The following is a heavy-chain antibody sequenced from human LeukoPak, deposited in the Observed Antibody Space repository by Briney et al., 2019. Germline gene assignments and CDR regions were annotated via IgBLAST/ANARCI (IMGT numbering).Heavy chain of an antibody. D-gene: IGHD6-13*01. CDR1: GFTFSRYG. J-gene: IGHJ6*03. CDR3: AREGYSSSWYVFYYYMDV. CDR2: ISSSSSYI. V-gene: IGHV3-21*01. Sequence: GGSLRLSCAASGFTFSRYGMNWVRQAPGKWLEWVSSISSSSSYIYYADSVKGRFTISRDNAKNSLYLQMNSLRAEDTAVYYCAREGYSSSWYVFYYYMDVWGKGTTVTVSS.